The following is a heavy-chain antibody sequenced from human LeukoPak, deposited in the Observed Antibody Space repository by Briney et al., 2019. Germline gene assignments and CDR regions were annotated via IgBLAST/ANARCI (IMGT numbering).Heavy chain of an antibody. Sequence: KPSETLSLTCAVSGGSISSSNWWSWVRQPPGKGLEWIGEIYHSGSTYYNPSLKSRVTISVDRSKNQFSLKLSSVTAADTAVYYCARAEGSSWYGPDAFDIWGQGTMVTVSS. J-gene: IGHJ3*02. CDR1: GGSISSSNW. CDR2: IYHSGST. CDR3: ARAEGSSWYGPDAFDI. V-gene: IGHV4-4*02. D-gene: IGHD6-13*01.